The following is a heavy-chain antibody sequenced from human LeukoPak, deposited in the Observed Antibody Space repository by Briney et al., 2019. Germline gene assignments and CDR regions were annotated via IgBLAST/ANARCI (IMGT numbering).Heavy chain of an antibody. CDR3: VKAAAGTWYYYGMDV. V-gene: IGHV1-3*01. D-gene: IGHD6-13*01. CDR1: GYTLTSYA. Sequence: ASVKVSCKASGYTLTSYAMQWVRQAPGQRLEWMGWINAGNGNTKYSQKFQGRVTITRDTSASTAYMELSSLRSEDTAVYYCVKAAAGTWYYYGMDVWGQGTTVTVSS. CDR2: INAGNGNT. J-gene: IGHJ6*02.